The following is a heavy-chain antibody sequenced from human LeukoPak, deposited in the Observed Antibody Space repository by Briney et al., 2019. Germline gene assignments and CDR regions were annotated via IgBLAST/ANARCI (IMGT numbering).Heavy chain of an antibody. CDR1: GFTFSSCS. V-gene: IGHV3-48*01. Sequence: PGGSLRLSCAASGFTFSSCSMNWVRQAPGKGLEWVSYISSSSSTIYYADSVKGRFTISRDNAKNSLYLQMNSLRAEDTAVYYCATLTTGGYWGQGTLVTVSS. CDR3: ATLTTGGY. CDR2: ISSSSSTI. D-gene: IGHD3-9*01. J-gene: IGHJ4*02.